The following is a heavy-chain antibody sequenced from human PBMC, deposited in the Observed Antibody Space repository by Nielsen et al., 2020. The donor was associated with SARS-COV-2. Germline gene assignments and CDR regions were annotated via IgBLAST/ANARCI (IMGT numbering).Heavy chain of an antibody. J-gene: IGHJ6*03. CDR3: TTGLRFLEWSAYYMDV. D-gene: IGHD3-3*01. V-gene: IGHV3-15*01. CDR2: IKSKTDGGTT. Sequence: GESLKISCAASGFTFSNAWMSWVRQAPGKGLEWVGRIKSKTDGGTTDYAAPVKGRFTISRDDSKNTRYLQMNSLKTEDTAVYYCTTGLRFLEWSAYYMDVWGKGTTVTVSS. CDR1: GFTFSNAW.